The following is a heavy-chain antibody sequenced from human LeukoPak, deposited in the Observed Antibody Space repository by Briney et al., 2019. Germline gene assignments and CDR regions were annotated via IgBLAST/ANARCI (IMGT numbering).Heavy chain of an antibody. Sequence: PSETLSLSCTVSGGSISSGDYYWGWVRQPPGKGLEWIGYIYYSGRTYYNPSLKSRVTLSVDTSKKQFSPKLSSVTAAETAVYYCACGSSDWGGDCYGAFDIWGQGTMVTVSS. CDR1: GGSISSGDYY. CDR3: ACGSSDWGGDCYGAFDI. V-gene: IGHV4-30-4*01. CDR2: IYYSGRT. J-gene: IGHJ3*02. D-gene: IGHD2-21*02.